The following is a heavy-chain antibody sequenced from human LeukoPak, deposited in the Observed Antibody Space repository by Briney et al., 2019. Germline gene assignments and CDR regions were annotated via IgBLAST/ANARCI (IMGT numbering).Heavy chain of an antibody. CDR1: GGSIGSYY. CDR3: ARKGVLAAAGTFDY. V-gene: IGHV4-4*07. D-gene: IGHD6-13*01. J-gene: IGHJ4*02. Sequence: SETLSLTCTVSGGSIGSYYWTWIRQPAGKGLEWIGRVYSSGSTNYNPSLKSRVTMPVDTSKNQFSLRLNSVTAADTAVYYCARKGVLAAAGTFDYWGQGTLVTVSS. CDR2: VYSSGST.